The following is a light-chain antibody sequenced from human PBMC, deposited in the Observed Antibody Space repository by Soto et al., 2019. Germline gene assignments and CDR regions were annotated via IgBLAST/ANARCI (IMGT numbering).Light chain of an antibody. CDR3: HQRQSWPRT. CDR1: QYINTR. V-gene: IGKV3-11*01. CDR2: QTS. Sequence: VLTLSPATLSSNTGDRVTLSCRASQYINTRLAWYQHRPGQAPRLLIYQTSIRAAGIPARFSASGTGTDFTLTISDVQPEDFAVYYCHQRQSWPRTFGQGTKVAIK. J-gene: IGKJ1*01.